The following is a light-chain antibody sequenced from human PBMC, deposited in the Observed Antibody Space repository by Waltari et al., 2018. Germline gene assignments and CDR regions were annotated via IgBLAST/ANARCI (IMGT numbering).Light chain of an antibody. V-gene: IGKV3-15*01. CDR3: QQYNDWPPYT. J-gene: IGKJ2*01. CDR1: QSVTSN. CDR2: ETS. Sequence: EVVMTQSPVTLSVSPGERATLSCRASQSVTSNLAWYQQKAGQPPRLLIYETSTRVTGVPARFSGSGSGTEFTHTISSLQSEDSAVYYCQQYNDWPPYTFGQGTKLEIK.